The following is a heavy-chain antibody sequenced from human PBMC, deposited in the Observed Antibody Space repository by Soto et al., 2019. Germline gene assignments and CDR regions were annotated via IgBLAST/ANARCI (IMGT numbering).Heavy chain of an antibody. D-gene: IGHD6-19*01. CDR1: GDSNSGDY. Sequence: PSETLSLTRTVSGDSNSGDYGSWILHPPEKGLKWIGYIYYSGSTNYNPSLKSRVTISVDTSKNQFSLKLSSVTAADTAVYYCARALIAVAGGYYYSYGMDVWGQVTTVTVSS. CDR3: ARALIAVAGGYYYSYGMDV. J-gene: IGHJ6*02. V-gene: IGHV4-59*01. CDR2: IYYSGST.